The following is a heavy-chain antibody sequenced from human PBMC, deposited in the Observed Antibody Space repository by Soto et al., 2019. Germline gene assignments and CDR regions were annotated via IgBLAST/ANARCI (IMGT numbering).Heavy chain of an antibody. V-gene: IGHV1-3*01. Sequence: SVKFSCKTSGYTFNTFAMHWVRQAPGQRLEWVGWINGGNGATKYSPQFQGRVTITRDTSASTAYMELSSLRSEDTAVYFCARNTVGATFLDYWGRGVLVPVSS. CDR1: GYTFNTFA. CDR2: INGGNGAT. D-gene: IGHD1-26*01. J-gene: IGHJ4*02. CDR3: ARNTVGATFLDY.